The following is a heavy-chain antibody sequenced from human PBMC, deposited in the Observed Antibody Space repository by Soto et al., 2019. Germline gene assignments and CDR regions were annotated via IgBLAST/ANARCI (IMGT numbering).Heavy chain of an antibody. D-gene: IGHD3-16*01. CDR2: INQDGSEK. CDR1: GFTFSNYW. CDR3: ARGEVSWGDRALDY. Sequence: EVQLEESGGQLVQPGGSLRLSCAASGFTFSNYWMSWVRLAPGKGLEWVANINQDGSEKYYVDSVKGRFSISRDNAENSLDLQMNSLRGEDTAVYYCARGEVSWGDRALDYWGQGTQVTVSS. J-gene: IGHJ4*02. V-gene: IGHV3-7*01.